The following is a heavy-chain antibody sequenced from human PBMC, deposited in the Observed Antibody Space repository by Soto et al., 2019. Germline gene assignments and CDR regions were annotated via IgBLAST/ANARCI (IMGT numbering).Heavy chain of an antibody. CDR2: TYYMSKWYN. Sequence: SHTLSLTCAISGDSVSINSAACNWIRHSPSRGLEWLGRTYYMSKWYNHYAVSVKSRITVNPDTSKNQFSLQLNSVTPEDTAVYYCARSGPGGYIDYWGQGTLVTVSS. V-gene: IGHV6-1*01. CDR3: ARSGPGGYIDY. CDR1: GDSVSINSAA. J-gene: IGHJ4*02. D-gene: IGHD3-22*01.